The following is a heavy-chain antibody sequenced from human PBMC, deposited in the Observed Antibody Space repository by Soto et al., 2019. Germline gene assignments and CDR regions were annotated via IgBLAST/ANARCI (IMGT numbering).Heavy chain of an antibody. Sequence: SETLSLTCAVYGGSLSGYYLSWIRQPPGKGLEWIGEINHSGSTNYNPALKRRVTTSVSTSKNQFSLKLSSVTAEDTAVYYCARELAAAGRGVFFDSWGQGTLVTVSS. J-gene: IGHJ4*02. V-gene: IGHV4-34*01. CDR2: INHSGST. CDR1: GGSLSGYY. D-gene: IGHD6-13*01. CDR3: ARELAAAGRGVFFDS.